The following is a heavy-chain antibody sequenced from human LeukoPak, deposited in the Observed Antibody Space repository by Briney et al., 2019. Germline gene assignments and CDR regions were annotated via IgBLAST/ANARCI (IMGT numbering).Heavy chain of an antibody. V-gene: IGHV4-61*02. J-gene: IGHJ3*02. Sequence: PSQTLSLTCTVSGGSISSGSYYWSWIRQPAGKGLEWIGRIYTSGSTNYNPSLKSRDTISVDTSKNQFSLKLSSVTAADTAVYYCARGSSTSLDAFDIWGQGTMVTVSS. CDR3: ARGSSTSLDAFDI. CDR2: IYTSGST. CDR1: GGSISSGSYY. D-gene: IGHD2-2*01.